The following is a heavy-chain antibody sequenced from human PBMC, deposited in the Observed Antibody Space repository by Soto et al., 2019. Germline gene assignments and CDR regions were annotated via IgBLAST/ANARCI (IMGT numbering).Heavy chain of an antibody. V-gene: IGHV3-21*06. CDR3: GREKEDEGSSSLRVYYGVDV. CDR2: IYSRPNYI. J-gene: IGHJ6*02. CDR1: GFTLNNYR. D-gene: IGHD6-6*01. Sequence: EVQLLQSGGGPVRSGGSLRLSCVASGFTLNNYRMTWVRQGPEKGLEWVASIYSRPNYIHYTESVKGRFIISRDNAKNSVYRQLNSLRVEDAAVYYCGREKEDEGSSSLRVYYGVDVWGQGTTVTVSS.